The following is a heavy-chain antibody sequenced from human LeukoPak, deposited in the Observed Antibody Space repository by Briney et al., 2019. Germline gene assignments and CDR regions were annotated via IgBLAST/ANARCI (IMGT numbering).Heavy chain of an antibody. CDR1: GGSISSYY. D-gene: IGHD2-15*01. CDR3: ARKIYCSGGSCQEGHLDY. CDR2: IYYSGST. V-gene: IGHV4-59*12. J-gene: IGHJ4*02. Sequence: PSETLSLTCTVSGGSISSYYWSWIRQPPGKGLEWIGYIYYSGSTNYNPSLKSRVTISVDTSKNQFSLKLSSVTAADTAVYYCARKIYCSGGSCQEGHLDYWGQGTLVTVSS.